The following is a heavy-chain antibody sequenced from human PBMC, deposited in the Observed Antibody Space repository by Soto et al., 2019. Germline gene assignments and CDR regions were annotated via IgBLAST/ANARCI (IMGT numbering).Heavy chain of an antibody. J-gene: IGHJ4*02. Sequence: VGSLRLSCAVSGLDVKAIYMSWLRRAPGKGLEWVAGLYTFGEGYYADFAAGRFTIARHESETTLLLEMIDLKIEDTAIYYCARDKDFGDYTFDLWGQGTLVTVSS. CDR3: ARDKDFGDYTFDL. V-gene: IGHV3-53*01. CDR1: GLDVKAIY. CDR2: LYTFGEG. D-gene: IGHD4-17*01.